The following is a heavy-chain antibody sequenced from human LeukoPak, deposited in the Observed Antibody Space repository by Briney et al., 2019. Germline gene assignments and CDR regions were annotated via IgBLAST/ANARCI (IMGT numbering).Heavy chain of an antibody. CDR3: ARRVGTRDWYFDL. J-gene: IGHJ2*01. Sequence: SETLFLTCTVSGGSVSSGSYYWSWIRQPPGKGLEWIGYVYYHGGTNYNPSLKSRVTISVDTSKNQFSLKLTSVTAADTAVYYCARRVGTRDWYFDLWGRGTLVTVSS. V-gene: IGHV4-61*01. D-gene: IGHD1-14*01. CDR1: GGSVSSGSYY. CDR2: VYYHGGT.